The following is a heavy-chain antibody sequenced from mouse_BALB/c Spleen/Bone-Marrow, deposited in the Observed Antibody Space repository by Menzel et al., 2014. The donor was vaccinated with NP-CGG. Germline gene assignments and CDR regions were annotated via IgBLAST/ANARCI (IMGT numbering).Heavy chain of an antibody. CDR2: INPDSSTI. CDR3: ARLKYYVNLFV. D-gene: IGHD1-1*01. V-gene: IGHV4-1*02. CDR1: RFDFSRYW. Sequence: EAKLQESGGGLVQPGGSLILSCAASRFDFSRYWMSWVRQAPGKGLEWIGEINPDSSTINYTPSLKDKFIISRDNAKNSLYLQMSKVRSEDTALYYCARLKYYVNLFVWVAGTTVTGSS. J-gene: IGHJ1*01.